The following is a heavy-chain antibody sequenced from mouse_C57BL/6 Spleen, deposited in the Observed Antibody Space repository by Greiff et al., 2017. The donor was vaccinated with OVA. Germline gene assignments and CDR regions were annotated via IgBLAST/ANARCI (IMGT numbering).Heavy chain of an antibody. D-gene: IGHD1-1*01. J-gene: IGHJ1*03. Sequence: EVQLVESGGGLVKPGGSLKLSCAASGFTFSSYAMSWVRQTPEKRLEWVATISDGGSYTYYPDNVKGRFTISRDNAKNNLYLQMSHLKSEDTAMYYCARETTTVVARYFDVWGTGTTVTVSS. V-gene: IGHV5-4*01. CDR1: GFTFSSYA. CDR2: ISDGGSYT. CDR3: ARETTTVVARYFDV.